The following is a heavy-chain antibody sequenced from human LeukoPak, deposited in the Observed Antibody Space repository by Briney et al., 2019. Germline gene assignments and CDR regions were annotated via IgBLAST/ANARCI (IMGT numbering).Heavy chain of an antibody. CDR3: ARRGPDRALDY. CDR1: GFRFSDYP. Sequence: KPGGSLRLSCGGSGFRFSDYPMDWVRQAPGKGPEWVARIRDKTNGYTTEYAASVRNSFIISRDDSKNSLYFQLNSLKSEDTAVYYCARRGPDRALDYWGQGTMVTVSS. J-gene: IGHJ4*02. D-gene: IGHD1-26*01. V-gene: IGHV3-72*01. CDR2: IRDKTNGYTT.